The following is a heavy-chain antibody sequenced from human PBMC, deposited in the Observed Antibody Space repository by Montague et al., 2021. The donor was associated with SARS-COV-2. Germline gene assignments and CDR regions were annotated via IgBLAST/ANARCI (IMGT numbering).Heavy chain of an antibody. D-gene: IGHD1-1*01. J-gene: IGHJ4*02. V-gene: IGHV4-34*01. CDR3: ARGAPGY. Sequence: SETLSLTCAVYGGSFSDYPWTWIRQSPGGGLEWIGQINYGGSTKYNPSLRSRVTISIDTSKNQFSLTLTSVTAAGTAVYYCARGAPGYWGQGTLVTVSS. CDR1: GGSFSDYP. CDR2: INYGGST.